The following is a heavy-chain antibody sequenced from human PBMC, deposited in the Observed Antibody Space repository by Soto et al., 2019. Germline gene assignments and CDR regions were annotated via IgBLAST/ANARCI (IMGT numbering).Heavy chain of an antibody. CDR1: GFTFSDYY. V-gene: IGHV3-11*01. CDR2: ISSGGSAI. J-gene: IGHJ6*03. CDR3: ARRGYCSGGSCYIRMDV. D-gene: IGHD2-15*01. Sequence: QVQLVESGGGLVKPGGSLRLSCAASGFTFSDYYMTWIRQAPGKGLEWVSYISSGGSAIYYADSVKGRFTISRDNAKNSLYLQMNSLTGEDTAVYYCARRGYCSGGSCYIRMDVWGKGTTVTVSS.